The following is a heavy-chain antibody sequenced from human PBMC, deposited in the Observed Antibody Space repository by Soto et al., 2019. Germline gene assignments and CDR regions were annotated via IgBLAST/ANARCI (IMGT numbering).Heavy chain of an antibody. Sequence: ASVKVSCKVSGYTLTELSMHWVRQAPGKGLEWMGGFDPEDGETIYAQKFQGRVTMTEDTSTDTAYMELSSLRSEDTAVYYCATVHIAKRFRYFDWLLPDDYWGQGTLVTVSS. V-gene: IGHV1-24*01. D-gene: IGHD3-9*01. CDR2: FDPEDGET. CDR1: GYTLTELS. CDR3: ATVHIAKRFRYFDWLLPDDY. J-gene: IGHJ4*02.